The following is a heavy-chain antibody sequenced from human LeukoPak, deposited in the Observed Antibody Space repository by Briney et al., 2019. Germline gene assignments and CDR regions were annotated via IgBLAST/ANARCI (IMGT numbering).Heavy chain of an antibody. Sequence: GASVKVSCKASGYTFTSYYMHWVRQAPGQGLEWMGIINPSGGSTSYAQKFQGRVTMTRDTSTSTVYMELSSLRSEDTAVYYCARDRPDCSSTSCYVYGMDVWGKGTTVTVSS. V-gene: IGHV1-46*01. J-gene: IGHJ6*04. D-gene: IGHD2-2*01. CDR1: GYTFTSYY. CDR2: INPSGGST. CDR3: ARDRPDCSSTSCYVYGMDV.